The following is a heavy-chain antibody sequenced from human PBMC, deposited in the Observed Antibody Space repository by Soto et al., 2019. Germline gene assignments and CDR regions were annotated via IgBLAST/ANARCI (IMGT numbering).Heavy chain of an antibody. CDR2: VSHDGRNT. CDR3: AKGGRQWLVTSDFTH. Sequence: VQLVESGGGVVQPGRSLRLSCAASGFTFSDYAMHWVRQAPGKGLEWVAVVSHDGRNTHYADSVKGRLTISRDSSETTASREMTRLRAEDTAVYYCAKGGRQWLVTSDFTHWGQGALVTVSS. CDR1: GFTFSDYA. D-gene: IGHD6-19*01. J-gene: IGHJ4*02. V-gene: IGHV3-30*18.